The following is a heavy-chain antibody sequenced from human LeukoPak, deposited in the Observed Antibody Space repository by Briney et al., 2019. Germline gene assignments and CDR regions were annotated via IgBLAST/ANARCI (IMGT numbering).Heavy chain of an antibody. D-gene: IGHD3-22*01. CDR3: AKDGTYYYDSSGYSFDY. J-gene: IGHJ4*02. Sequence: GGSLRLSCAASGFTFSSHGMHWVRQAPGKGLEWVAFIRYDGSNKYYADSVKGRFTISRDNSKDTLYLQMNSLRAEDTAVYYCAKDGTYYYDSSGYSFDYWGQGTLVTVSS. V-gene: IGHV3-30*02. CDR2: IRYDGSNK. CDR1: GFTFSSHG.